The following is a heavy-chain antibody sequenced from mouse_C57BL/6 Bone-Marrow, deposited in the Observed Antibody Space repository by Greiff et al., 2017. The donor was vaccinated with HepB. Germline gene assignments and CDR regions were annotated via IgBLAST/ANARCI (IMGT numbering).Heavy chain of an antibody. Sequence: EVKVVESGGGLVQPKGSLKLSCAASGFSFNTYAMNWVRQAPGKGLEWVARIRSKSNNYATYYADSVKDRFTISRDDSESMLYLQMNNLKTEDTAMYYCVRQIGSWFAYWGQGTLVTVSA. CDR1: GFSFNTYA. CDR3: VRQIGSWFAY. CDR2: IRSKSNNYAT. V-gene: IGHV10-1*01. D-gene: IGHD2-14*01. J-gene: IGHJ3*01.